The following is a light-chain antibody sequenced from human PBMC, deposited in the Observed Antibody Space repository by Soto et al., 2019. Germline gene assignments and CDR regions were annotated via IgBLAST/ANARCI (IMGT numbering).Light chain of an antibody. J-gene: IGKJ1*01. Sequence: AIQMTQSPSSLSASVGDRVTITCRASQGIRNDLGWYQQKPGKAPKLMIYAASSLQSGVPSSFSGSGSGTDFTLTISSLQPEDFATYDCLQDYNYPRTFGQVTKVEIK. V-gene: IGKV1-6*01. CDR1: QGIRND. CDR2: AAS. CDR3: LQDYNYPRT.